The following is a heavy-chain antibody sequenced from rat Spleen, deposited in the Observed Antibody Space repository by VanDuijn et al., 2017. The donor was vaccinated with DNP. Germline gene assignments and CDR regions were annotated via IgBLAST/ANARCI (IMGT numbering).Heavy chain of an antibody. Sequence: EVQVLESGGGLVQPGNSLKLSCATSGFTFSTAWMYWYRQFPEKRLEWVARIKAKSNNYATDYTESVKGRFTISRDDSKSSIYLQMNNLKEEDTAIYYCAWYGTTGIDFDYWGQGVMVTVSS. D-gene: IGHD1-9*01. V-gene: IGHV6-6*01. CDR2: IKAKSNNYAT. CDR1: GFTFSTAW. CDR3: AWYGTTGIDFDY. J-gene: IGHJ2*01.